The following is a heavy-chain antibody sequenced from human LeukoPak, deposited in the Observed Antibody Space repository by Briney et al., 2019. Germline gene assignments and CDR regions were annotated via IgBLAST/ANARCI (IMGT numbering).Heavy chain of an antibody. D-gene: IGHD3-3*01. CDR2: IYYSGST. J-gene: IGHJ3*02. V-gene: IGHV4-39*01. CDR1: GGSISSSSYY. Sequence: PSETLSLTCTVSGGSISSSSYYWGWIRQPPGKGLEWIGSIYYSGSTYYNPSLKGRVTISVDTSKNPFSLKLSSVTAADTAVYYCARIERITIFGVVTLGAFDIWGQGTMVTVSS. CDR3: ARIERITIFGVVTLGAFDI.